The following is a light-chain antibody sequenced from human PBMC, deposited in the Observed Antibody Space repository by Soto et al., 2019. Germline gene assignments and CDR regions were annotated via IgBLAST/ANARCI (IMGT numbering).Light chain of an antibody. CDR2: GAS. J-gene: IGKJ5*01. CDR3: QQYGGSPIT. Sequence: EIVMTQSPSTPSVSPGERATLSCRASQSVSTNLAWYQQKPGQAPRLLIYGASSRATGIPDRFSGSGSGTDFTLTISRLEPEDFAVYYCQQYGGSPITFGQGTRLEIK. V-gene: IGKV3-20*01. CDR1: QSVSTN.